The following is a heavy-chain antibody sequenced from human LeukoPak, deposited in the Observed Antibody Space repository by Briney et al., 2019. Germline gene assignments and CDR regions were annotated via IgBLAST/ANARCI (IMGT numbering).Heavy chain of an antibody. J-gene: IGHJ4*02. CDR1: AASITNYY. Sequence: SETLSLTCTVSAASITNYYWTWIRQPPGKGLEWIGYCYYTGTTNYNPSLKSRVTMSVDTSKNQFSLKLSYVTAADTAVYYCASRTGDSSTFDYWGQGTLVTASS. V-gene: IGHV4-59*01. CDR2: CYYTGTT. CDR3: ASRTGDSSTFDY. D-gene: IGHD6-13*01.